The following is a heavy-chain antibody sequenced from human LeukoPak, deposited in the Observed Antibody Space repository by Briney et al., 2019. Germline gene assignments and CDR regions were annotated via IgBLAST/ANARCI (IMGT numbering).Heavy chain of an antibody. D-gene: IGHD3-22*01. V-gene: IGHV4-28*01. CDR3: ASGWVGTMIYNWFDP. Sequence: KPSDTLSLTCAVSGYSISSSNWWGWIRQPPGKGLEWIGYIFYSGSTYYNPSLKSRVTISVDTSKNQFSLKLSSVTAADTAVYYCASGWVGTMIYNWFDPWGQGTLVTVSS. CDR2: IFYSGST. CDR1: GYSISSSNW. J-gene: IGHJ5*02.